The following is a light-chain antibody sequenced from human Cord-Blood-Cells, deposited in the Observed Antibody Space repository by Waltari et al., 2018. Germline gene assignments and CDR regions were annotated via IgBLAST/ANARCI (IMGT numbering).Light chain of an antibody. CDR2: DAS. V-gene: IGKV1-33*01. CDR1: QDSNNY. CDR3: QQYDNRSIFT. Sequence: DIQMPQSPSSLSASLGDRVTITCQASQDSNNYLNWYQQKPGKAPKRLIYDASNLETGVPSRFSGSGSGTDFTFTISSLQPEDIATYYCQQYDNRSIFTFGPGTKVDIK. J-gene: IGKJ3*01.